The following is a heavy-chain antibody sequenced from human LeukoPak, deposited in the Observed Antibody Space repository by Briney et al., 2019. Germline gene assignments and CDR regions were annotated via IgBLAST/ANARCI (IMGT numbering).Heavy chain of an antibody. V-gene: IGHV3-64*01. Sequence: GGSLRLSCAASGFXFSTYAMHWVRQAPGKGLEYVSAISSNGGSTYYANSVKGRFTVSRDNSKNTLYLQMGSLRAEDMAVYYCARACSGGSCYDDAFDIWGQGTMVTVSS. J-gene: IGHJ3*02. CDR1: GFXFSTYA. D-gene: IGHD2-15*01. CDR3: ARACSGGSCYDDAFDI. CDR2: ISSNGGST.